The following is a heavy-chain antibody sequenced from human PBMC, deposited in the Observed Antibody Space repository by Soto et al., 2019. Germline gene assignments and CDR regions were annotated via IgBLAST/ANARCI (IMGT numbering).Heavy chain of an antibody. V-gene: IGHV3-30*18. D-gene: IGHD5-18*01. CDR3: AKESSNTAMGYYFDY. J-gene: IGHJ4*02. CDR2: ISYDGSNK. CDR1: GFTFSSYG. Sequence: QVQLVESGGGVVQPGRSLRLSCAASGFTFSSYGMHWVRQAPGKGLEWVAVISYDGSNKYYADSVKGRFTISRDNSKNTLYLQMNSLRAEDTAVYYCAKESSNTAMGYYFDYWGQGTLVTVSS.